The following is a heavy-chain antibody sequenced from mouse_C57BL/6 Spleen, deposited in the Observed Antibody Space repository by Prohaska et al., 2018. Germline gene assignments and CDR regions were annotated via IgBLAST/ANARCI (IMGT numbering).Heavy chain of an antibody. CDR3: ARKDYYGSSWYFDF. Sequence: KMSCKASGYTFPSYWLTWVKQRPGQGLEWIRDLYPGSGTTNYSEKFKSKATLTVDTSSSTAYMLLGSLTSEYSAVYYCARKDYYGSSWYFDFWGTGTTVTVSS. D-gene: IGHD1-1*01. V-gene: IGHV1-55*01. CDR1: GYTFPSYW. CDR2: LYPGSGTT. J-gene: IGHJ1*03.